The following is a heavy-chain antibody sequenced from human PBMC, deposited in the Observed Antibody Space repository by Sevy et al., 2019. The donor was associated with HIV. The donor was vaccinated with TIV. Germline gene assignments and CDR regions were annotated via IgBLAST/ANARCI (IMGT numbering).Heavy chain of an antibody. D-gene: IGHD3-22*01. V-gene: IGHV1-69*13. J-gene: IGHJ3*02. CDR1: GGTFSSSS. Sequence: ASVKVSCKASGGTFSSSSITWVRQAPGQGLEWMGGIIPIFGTTNYAQNFQGRVTITADESTSTAYMELSSLRSEDTAVYYCARPYDTSDLFKWAFDIWGQGTMVTVSS. CDR2: IIPIFGTT. CDR3: ARPYDTSDLFKWAFDI.